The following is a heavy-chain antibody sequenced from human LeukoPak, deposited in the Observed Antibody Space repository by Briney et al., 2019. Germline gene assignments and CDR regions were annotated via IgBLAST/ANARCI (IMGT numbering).Heavy chain of an antibody. CDR3: ARRPQYYYGSGSYPNAFDI. V-gene: IGHV4-34*01. D-gene: IGHD3-10*01. CDR1: GRSLSGYY. J-gene: IGHJ3*02. CDR2: INHSGST. Sequence: SETLSLTCAVYGRSLSGYYWNWIRQPPGKGLEWIGEINHSGSTNYNPSLKSRVTISVDTSNNEFSLNLNSVTAADTAVYYCARRPQYYYGSGSYPNAFDIWGQGTMVTVSS.